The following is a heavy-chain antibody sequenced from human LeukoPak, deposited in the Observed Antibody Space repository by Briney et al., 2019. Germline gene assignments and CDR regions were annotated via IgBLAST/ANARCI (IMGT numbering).Heavy chain of an antibody. V-gene: IGHV4-4*07. D-gene: IGHD6-13*01. Sequence: SETLSLTCTVSGGSISSHYWSWIRQPAGKGLEWIGRIYSTGSTNYNPSLKSRVTMSVDTSKNQFSLRLRSVTAADTAVYYCARQIASAGTAGFDFWGQGALVTVSS. J-gene: IGHJ4*02. CDR1: GGSISSHY. CDR2: IYSTGST. CDR3: ARQIASAGTAGFDF.